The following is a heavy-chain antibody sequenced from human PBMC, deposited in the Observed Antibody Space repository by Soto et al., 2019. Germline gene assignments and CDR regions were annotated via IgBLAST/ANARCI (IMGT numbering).Heavy chain of an antibody. CDR1: GGSFSGYY. CDR2: INHSGST. Sequence: SETLSLTCAVYGGSFSGYYWSWIRQPPGKGLEWIGEINHSGSTNYNPSLKSRVTISVDTSKNQFSLKLSSVTAADTAVYYCARGACSSTSCYLWCFDPWGQGTLVTVSS. V-gene: IGHV4-34*01. CDR3: ARGACSSTSCYLWCFDP. J-gene: IGHJ5*02. D-gene: IGHD2-2*01.